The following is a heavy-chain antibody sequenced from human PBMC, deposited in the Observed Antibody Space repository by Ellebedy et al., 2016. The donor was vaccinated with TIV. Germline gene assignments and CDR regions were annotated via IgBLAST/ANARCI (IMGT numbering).Heavy chain of an antibody. CDR2: INSDGSST. V-gene: IGHV3-74*01. J-gene: IGHJ3*02. CDR3: ARVVYYDSSGYRSDAFDI. Sequence: GESLKISCAASGFTFSSYWVHWVRQAPGKGLVWVSRINSDGSSTSYADSVKGRFTISRDNAKNTLYLQMNSLRAEDTAVYYCARVVYYDSSGYRSDAFDIWGQGTMVTVSS. D-gene: IGHD3-22*01. CDR1: GFTFSSYW.